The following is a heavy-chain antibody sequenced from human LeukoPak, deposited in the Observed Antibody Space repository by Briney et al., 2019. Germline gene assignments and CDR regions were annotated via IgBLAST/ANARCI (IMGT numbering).Heavy chain of an antibody. V-gene: IGHV1-2*02. J-gene: IGHJ4*02. CDR3: ARSGATRGSFDY. CDR2: INPNSGGT. Sequence: ASVKVSCKASGYTFTGYYMHWVRQAPGQGLEWMGWINPNSGGTNYAQKFQGRVTMTRDTSVSTAYMELSRLRSDDTAVYYCARSGATRGSFDYWGQGTLVTVSS. CDR1: GYTFTGYY. D-gene: IGHD1-26*01.